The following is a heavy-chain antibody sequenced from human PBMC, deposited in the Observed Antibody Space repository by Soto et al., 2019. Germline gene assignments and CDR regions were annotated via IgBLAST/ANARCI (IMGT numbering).Heavy chain of an antibody. D-gene: IGHD3-10*01. CDR2: IYYRGST. Sequence: PSETLSLTCTVSGGSISSYYWSWIRQPPGKGLEWIGYIYYRGSTNYNPSLKSRVTISVDTSKNQFSLKLSSVTAADTAVYYCARRYGSAFDIWGQGTMVTVSS. CDR3: ARRYGSAFDI. V-gene: IGHV4-59*01. CDR1: GGSISSYY. J-gene: IGHJ3*02.